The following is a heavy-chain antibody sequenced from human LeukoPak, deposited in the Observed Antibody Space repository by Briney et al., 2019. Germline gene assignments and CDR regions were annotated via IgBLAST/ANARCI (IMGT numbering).Heavy chain of an antibody. CDR3: ARGLMNHYDSWSGYLD. V-gene: IGHV1-69*05. Sequence: GASVKVSCKASGGTFSSYAISWVRQAPGQGLEWMGGIIPIFGTANYAQKFQGRVTITTDESTSTAYMELSSLRSEDTAVYYCARGLMNHYDSWSGYLDWGQGTLVTVSS. CDR2: IIPIFGTA. D-gene: IGHD3-3*01. CDR1: GGTFSSYA. J-gene: IGHJ4*02.